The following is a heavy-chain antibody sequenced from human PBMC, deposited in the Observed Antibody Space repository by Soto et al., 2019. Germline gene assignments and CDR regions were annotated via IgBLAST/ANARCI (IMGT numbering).Heavy chain of an antibody. V-gene: IGHV3-23*01. CDR2: ISGSGGST. D-gene: IGHD3-3*01. CDR3: AKGGPTYYDFWSGYYNHYFDY. J-gene: IGHJ4*02. Sequence: GGSLRLSCAASGFTFSSYAMSWVRQAPGKGLEWVSAISGSGGSTYYADSVKGRFTISRDNSKNTLYLQMNSLRAEDTAVYYCAKGGPTYYDFWSGYYNHYFDYWGQGTLVTVSS. CDR1: GFTFSSYA.